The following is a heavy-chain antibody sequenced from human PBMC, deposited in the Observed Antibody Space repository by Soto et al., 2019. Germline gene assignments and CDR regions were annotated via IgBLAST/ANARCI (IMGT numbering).Heavy chain of an antibody. Sequence: PSETLSLTCAVSGGSISSGGYSWSWIRQPPGKGLEWIGYIYHSGSTYYNPSLKSRVTISVDKPNNQFSLKLSSMTGADTAVYYCATRPPQIVVTLLPFPSWGQGTPVTVSS. CDR2: IYHSGST. CDR1: GGSISSGGYS. CDR3: ATRPPQIVVTLLPFPS. V-gene: IGHV4-30-2*01. D-gene: IGHD2-15*01. J-gene: IGHJ5*02.